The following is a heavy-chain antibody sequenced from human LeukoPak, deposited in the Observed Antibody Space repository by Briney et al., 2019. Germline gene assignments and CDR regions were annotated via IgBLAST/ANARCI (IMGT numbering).Heavy chain of an antibody. D-gene: IGHD3-22*01. CDR2: IKQDGSEK. CDR1: GFTFSSYW. Sequence: GGSLRLSCAASGFTFSSYWMSWVRQAPGKGLEWVANIKQDGSEKYYVDSVKGRFIISRDNAKNSLYLQMNSLRAEDTAVYYCARDYGYYYDSSGYYYERVLDYWGQGTLVTVSS. CDR3: ARDYGYYYDSSGYYYERVLDY. J-gene: IGHJ4*02. V-gene: IGHV3-7*03.